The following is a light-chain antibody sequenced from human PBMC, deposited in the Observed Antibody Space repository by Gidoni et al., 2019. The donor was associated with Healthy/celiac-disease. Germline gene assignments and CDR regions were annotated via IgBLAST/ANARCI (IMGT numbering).Light chain of an antibody. CDR2: DAS. Sequence: DIVFTQSPATLSLSPGERATLSCRASQSVSSYLAWYKQKPGQAPRLLIYDASNRATGIPARFSGSGSGTDFTLTVSSLEPEDFAVYYCQQRSNWPWTFGQGTKVEIK. J-gene: IGKJ1*01. V-gene: IGKV3-11*01. CDR1: QSVSSY. CDR3: QQRSNWPWT.